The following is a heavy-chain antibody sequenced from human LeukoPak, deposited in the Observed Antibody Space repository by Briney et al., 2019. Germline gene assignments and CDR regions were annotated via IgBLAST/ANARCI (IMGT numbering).Heavy chain of an antibody. Sequence: PGGSLRISCAASGFKFSDHYIDWVRQAPGKGLEWVGRSRNKASSYTTEYAASVVVRFTISRYVSEISLYMQMNSLRAEDTAVYYCGRIAINANNGMEVWGQVTTVTASS. J-gene: IGHJ6*02. V-gene: IGHV3-72*01. CDR3: GRIAINANNGMEV. CDR2: SRNKASSYTT. D-gene: IGHD1/OR15-1a*01. CDR1: GFKFSDHY.